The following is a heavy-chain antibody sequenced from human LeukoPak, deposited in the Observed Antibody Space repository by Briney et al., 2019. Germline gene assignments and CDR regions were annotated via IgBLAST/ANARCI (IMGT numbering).Heavy chain of an antibody. J-gene: IGHJ4*02. Sequence: GGALRHSCAASGFTFTSSWMYWVRQAPGGGLVWVSLINSDGKTTRFADSVKGRFTISRDNAKNTLYVEMNSLRAEDTAVYYCARSGGSYQPLDNWGPGTLVTVSS. CDR2: INSDGKTT. CDR1: GFTFTSSW. CDR3: ARSGGSYQPLDN. V-gene: IGHV3-74*01. D-gene: IGHD1-26*01.